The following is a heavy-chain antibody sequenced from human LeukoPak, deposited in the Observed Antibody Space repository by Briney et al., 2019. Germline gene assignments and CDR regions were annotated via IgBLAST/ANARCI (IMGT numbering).Heavy chain of an antibody. J-gene: IGHJ4*02. CDR3: AIIPRPSY. Sequence: GGSLRLSCAASGFTFSSYAMHWVRQAPGKGLEWVAVISYDGSNKYYADSVKGRFTISRDNSKNTLYLQMNSLRAEDTAVYYCAIIPRPSYWGQGTLVTVSS. CDR1: GFTFSSYA. V-gene: IGHV3-30*04. CDR2: ISYDGSNK.